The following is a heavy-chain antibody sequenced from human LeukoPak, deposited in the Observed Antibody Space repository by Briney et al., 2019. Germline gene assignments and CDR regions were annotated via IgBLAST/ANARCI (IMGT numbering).Heavy chain of an antibody. CDR2: INHSGST. V-gene: IGHV4-34*01. CDR3: AKLKQRGAFDI. D-gene: IGHD3-10*01. Sequence: PSETLSLTCAVYGGSFSAYYWSWIRQPPGKGLEWIGEINHSGSTKYNPSLKSRVTISVDTSKNQFSLKLTSVTAADTAVYYCAKLKQRGAFDIWGQGTMVTVSS. CDR1: GGSFSAYY. J-gene: IGHJ3*02.